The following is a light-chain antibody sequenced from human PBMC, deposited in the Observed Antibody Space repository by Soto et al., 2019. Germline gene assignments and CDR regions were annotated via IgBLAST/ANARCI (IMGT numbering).Light chain of an antibody. Sequence: DSQMPQSPSTLSASVGDRGTITCRASQSISSWLAWYQQKPGKAPKLLIYDASSLESGVPSRFSGSGSGTEFTLTISSLQPDDFATYYCQQSYGTPIIFGQGTRLEIK. CDR3: QQSYGTPII. V-gene: IGKV1-5*01. J-gene: IGKJ5*01. CDR2: DAS. CDR1: QSISSW.